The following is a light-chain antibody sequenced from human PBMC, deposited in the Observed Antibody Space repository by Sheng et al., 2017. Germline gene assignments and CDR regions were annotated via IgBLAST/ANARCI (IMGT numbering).Light chain of an antibody. CDR1: NIGSKS. CDR3: QLWDTSSDHPV. V-gene: IGLV3-21*03. Sequence: SYVLTQPPSVSVAPGKTARITCGENNIGSKSVHWYQRKPGQAPVLVVYDDSDRPSGIPERFSGSNSGNTATLTISRVEAGDEADYYCQLWDTSSDHPVFGGGTKLTVL. CDR2: DDS. J-gene: IGLJ2*01.